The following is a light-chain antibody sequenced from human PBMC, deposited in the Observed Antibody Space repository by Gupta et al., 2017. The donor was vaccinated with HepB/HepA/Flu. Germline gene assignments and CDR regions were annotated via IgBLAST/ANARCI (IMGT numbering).Light chain of an antibody. Sequence: EIVLTQSPGSLSLSPGEGATLSCRATQSVYNNYLTWYQQKPGQAPRLLIYGASTRATGIPDRFSGTGSGTDFTLTISRLEPEDFAVYYCPQHGSSPYTFGQGTKLEIK. J-gene: IGKJ2*01. CDR3: PQHGSSPYT. CDR2: GAS. V-gene: IGKV3-20*01. CDR1: QSVYNNY.